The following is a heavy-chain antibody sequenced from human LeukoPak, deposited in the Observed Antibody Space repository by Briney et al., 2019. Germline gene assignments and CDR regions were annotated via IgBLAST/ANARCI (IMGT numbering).Heavy chain of an antibody. D-gene: IGHD3-16*02. J-gene: IGHJ4*02. CDR2: IWYDGSNK. V-gene: IGHV3-33*01. CDR1: GFTFSSYG. Sequence: GGSLRLSCAASGFTFSSYGMHWVRQAPGKGLEWVAVIWYDGSNKYYADSVKGRFTISRDNSKNTLYLQMNSLRAEDTAVYYCARDGALRLGELSFLLDYWGQGTLVTVSS. CDR3: ARDGALRLGELSFLLDY.